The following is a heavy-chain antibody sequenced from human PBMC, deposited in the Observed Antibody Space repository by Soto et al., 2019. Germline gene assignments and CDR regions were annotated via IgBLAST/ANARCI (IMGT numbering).Heavy chain of an antibody. CDR1: GFTFSSYW. V-gene: IGHV3-74*03. CDR3: ARGVLEVLVVIAHX. J-gene: IGHJ4*02. Sequence: PGGSLRLSCVASGFTFSSYWMHWVRQAPGKGLVWVSRINNDGNSITYAYSVKVRFTISIDNSNNTVYLQMSSLLAEDTAVYYCARGVLEVLVVIAHXWGQATLFTVSX. D-gene: IGHD3-16*02. CDR2: INNDGNSI.